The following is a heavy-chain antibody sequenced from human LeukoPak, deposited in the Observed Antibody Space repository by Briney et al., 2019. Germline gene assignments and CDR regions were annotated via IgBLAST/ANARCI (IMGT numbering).Heavy chain of an antibody. CDR3: AKGEYAIEAGGNDY. J-gene: IGHJ4*02. Sequence: GGSLRLSCAASGFTFSSYSMNWVRQAPGKGLEWVSYISSSSSTIYYADSVKGRFTISRDNAKNSLYLQMNSLRAEDTAVYYCAKGEYAIEAGGNDYWGQGTLVTVSS. CDR2: ISSSSSTI. D-gene: IGHD6-13*01. V-gene: IGHV3-48*04. CDR1: GFTFSSYS.